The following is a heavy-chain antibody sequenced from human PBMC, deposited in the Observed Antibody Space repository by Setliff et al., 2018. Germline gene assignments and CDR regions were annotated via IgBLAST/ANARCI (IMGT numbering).Heavy chain of an antibody. J-gene: IGHJ4*02. D-gene: IGHD5-18*01. V-gene: IGHV3-7*01. CDR3: GRWLQWVDY. CDR1: GFSLSSYW. Sequence: GGSLRLSCAASGFSLSSYWMSWVRQAPGKGLEWVANIKHDGSEKYYVDSVKGRFTISRDNARNSLYLQMNSLRAEDTAVYFCGRWLQWVDYWGQGALVTVSS. CDR2: IKHDGSEK.